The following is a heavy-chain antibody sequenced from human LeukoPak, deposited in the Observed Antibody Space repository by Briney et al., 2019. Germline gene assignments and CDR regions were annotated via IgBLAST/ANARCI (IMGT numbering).Heavy chain of an antibody. V-gene: IGHV4-34*01. CDR1: GGSFSGYY. Sequence: SETLSLTCAVYGGSFSGYYWSWIRQPPGKGLEWIGEINHSGSPNYNTPLKSRVAISVDTSKHHFSLKLSSVAPADTGVYYCAIRYSSSWKYRTLRIPPPWFDPWGQGTLVTVSS. CDR2: INHSGSP. D-gene: IGHD6-6*01. CDR3: AIRYSSSWKYRTLRIPPPWFDP. J-gene: IGHJ5*02.